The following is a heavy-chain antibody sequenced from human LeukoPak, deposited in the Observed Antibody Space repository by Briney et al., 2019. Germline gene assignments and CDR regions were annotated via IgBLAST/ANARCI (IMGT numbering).Heavy chain of an antibody. V-gene: IGHV3-11*01. J-gene: IGHJ6*02. Sequence: GGSLRLSCAASGFTFSDYYMSWIRQAPGKGLEWVSYISSSGSTIYYADSVEGRFTISRDNAKNSLYLQMNSLRAEDTAVYYCARVGLYDILDYGMDVWGQGTTVTVSS. CDR1: GFTFSDYY. CDR3: ARVGLYDILDYGMDV. CDR2: ISSSGSTI. D-gene: IGHD3-9*01.